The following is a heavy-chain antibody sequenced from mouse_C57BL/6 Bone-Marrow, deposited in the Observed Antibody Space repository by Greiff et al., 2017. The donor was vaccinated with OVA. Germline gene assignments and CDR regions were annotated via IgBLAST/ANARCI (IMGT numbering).Heavy chain of an antibody. CDR3: TTGFAWFAY. Sequence: EVQLQQSGAELVRPGASVKLSCTASGFNIKDDYMHWVKQMPEQGLEWIGWIDPENGDTEYAEKFPGKATITEDTSSNTAYLQLSSLTSEDTAVYYCTTGFAWFAYWGQGTLVTVSA. V-gene: IGHV14-4*01. J-gene: IGHJ3*01. CDR1: GFNIKDDY. CDR2: IDPENGDT.